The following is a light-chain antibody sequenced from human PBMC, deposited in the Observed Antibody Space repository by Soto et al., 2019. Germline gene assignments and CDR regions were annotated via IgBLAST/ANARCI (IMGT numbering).Light chain of an antibody. CDR2: AAS. Sequence: DLQMTQAPSSLSASVGDRVTITCRASQSVSTHLNWYQQEPGKAPKLLIYAASRLQGGVPSRFSGSGSGTDFTLTISSLQPEDFATYYCQQTYSEWTFGQGTKVDVK. CDR1: QSVSTH. J-gene: IGKJ1*01. V-gene: IGKV1-39*01. CDR3: QQTYSEWT.